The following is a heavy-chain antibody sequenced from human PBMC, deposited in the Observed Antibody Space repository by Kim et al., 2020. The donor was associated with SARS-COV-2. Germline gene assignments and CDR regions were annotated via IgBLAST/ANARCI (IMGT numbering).Heavy chain of an antibody. J-gene: IGHJ4*02. V-gene: IGHV6-1*01. Sequence: AISGKSRITIIPDPAKNQFSLQLNSVTPEDTAVYYCARGKGIAVAVLFDYWGQGTLVTVSS. D-gene: IGHD6-19*01. CDR3: ARGKGIAVAVLFDY.